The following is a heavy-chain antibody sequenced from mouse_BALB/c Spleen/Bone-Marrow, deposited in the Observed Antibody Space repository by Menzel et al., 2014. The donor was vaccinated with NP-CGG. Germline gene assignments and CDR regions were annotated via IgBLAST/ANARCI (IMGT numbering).Heavy chain of an antibody. CDR1: GYTFTDYY. V-gene: IGHV1-84*02. J-gene: IGHJ4*01. CDR3: ANLGRYAMDY. CDR2: IYPGSGNT. Sequence: VQRVESGPELVKPGASVKISCKASGYTFTDYYINWVKQKPGQGPEWIGWIYPGSGNTKYNEKFKGKATLTVDTSSSTAYMQPSSLTSEDTAVYFCANLGRYAMDYWGQGTSVTVSS. D-gene: IGHD3-1*01.